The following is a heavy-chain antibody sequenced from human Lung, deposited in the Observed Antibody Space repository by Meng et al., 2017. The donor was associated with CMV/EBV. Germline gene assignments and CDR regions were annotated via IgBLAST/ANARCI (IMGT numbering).Heavy chain of an antibody. D-gene: IGHD6-19*01. CDR1: GGSISSRSW. J-gene: IGHJ4*02. Sequence: QRRGRGPGRVKPWGTLSVTLAVSGGSISSRSWWGWAPQPPGKGLEWIGEIFHSGSTNYSPCLKSRVTISVDKSKNQFSLKLSSVTAADTAVYYCASFPPPGKQWLVTDYWGQGTLVTVSS. CDR3: ASFPPPGKQWLVTDY. CDR2: IFHSGST. V-gene: IGHV4-4*02.